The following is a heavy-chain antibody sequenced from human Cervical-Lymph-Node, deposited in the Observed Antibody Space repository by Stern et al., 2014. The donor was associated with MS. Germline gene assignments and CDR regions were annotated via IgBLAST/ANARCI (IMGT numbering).Heavy chain of an antibody. J-gene: IGHJ6*02. CDR3: RTAYYYYGMDV. CDR1: GFTFSSAW. Sequence: VQLVESGGGLVKPGGSLRLSCEASGFTFSSAWMSWVRLAPGKGLEWVGRIKGKSDGGTTDYAAPVKGRFTISKDESKNTLYLHMNSLRTEDTALYYCRTAYYYYGMDVWGQGTTVTVSS. V-gene: IGHV3-15*01. CDR2: IKGKSDGGTT.